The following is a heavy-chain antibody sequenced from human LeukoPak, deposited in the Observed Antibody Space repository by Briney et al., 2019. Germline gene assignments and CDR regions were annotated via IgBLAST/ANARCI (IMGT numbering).Heavy chain of an antibody. CDR3: ARASIGYCSSTSCYIANFDY. V-gene: IGHV1-18*01. D-gene: IGHD2-2*01. Sequence: GASVTVSFKASGYTFTSYGISWVRQAPGQGVEWMGWISAYNGNTNYAQKLQGRVTMTTDTSTSTAYMELRSLRSDDTAVDYCARASIGYCSSTSCYIANFDYWGQGTLVTVSS. J-gene: IGHJ4*02. CDR2: ISAYNGNT. CDR1: GYTFTSYG.